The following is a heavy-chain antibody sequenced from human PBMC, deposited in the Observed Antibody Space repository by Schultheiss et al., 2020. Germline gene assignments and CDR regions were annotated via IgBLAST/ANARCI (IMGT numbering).Heavy chain of an antibody. CDR1: GFTVSSNY. CDR3: AREYYDILTGLDAFDI. CDR2: IYSGGST. V-gene: IGHV3-66*02. Sequence: GGSLRLSCAASGFTVSSNYMSWVRQAPGKGLEWVSVIYSGGSTYYADSVKGRFTISRDNSKNTLYLQMNSLRAEDTAVYYCAREYYDILTGLDAFDIWGQGTMVTVSS. D-gene: IGHD3-9*01. J-gene: IGHJ3*02.